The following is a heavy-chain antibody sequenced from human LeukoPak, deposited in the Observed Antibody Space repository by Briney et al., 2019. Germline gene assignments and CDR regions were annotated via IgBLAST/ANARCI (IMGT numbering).Heavy chain of an antibody. J-gene: IGHJ4*02. D-gene: IGHD2-8*01. Sequence: GGSLRLSCAASGFTFSSYAMSWVRQAPGKGLEWVSAISGSGGSTYYADSVKGRFTISRDNSKNTLYLQMDSLRAEDTAVYYCAKGIVLMVYATLDYWGQGTLVTVSS. CDR1: GFTFSSYA. V-gene: IGHV3-23*01. CDR3: AKGIVLMVYATLDY. CDR2: ISGSGGST.